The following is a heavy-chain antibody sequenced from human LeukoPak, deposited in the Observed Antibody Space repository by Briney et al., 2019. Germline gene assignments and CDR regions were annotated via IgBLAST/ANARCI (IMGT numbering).Heavy chain of an antibody. J-gene: IGHJ3*02. D-gene: IGHD6-13*01. CDR3: ARGGVAAAGPYAFDI. V-gene: IGHV1-2*02. CDR2: INPNTXGT. Sequence: ASVKVSCKASGYTFTGYYMHXXXQAPGQGLXXXXXINPNTXGTNYAQKFQXRVTXXRDXSISTAYMELSRLTSDDTAFYYCARGGVAAAGPYAFDIWGQGTMVTVSS. CDR1: GYTFTGYY.